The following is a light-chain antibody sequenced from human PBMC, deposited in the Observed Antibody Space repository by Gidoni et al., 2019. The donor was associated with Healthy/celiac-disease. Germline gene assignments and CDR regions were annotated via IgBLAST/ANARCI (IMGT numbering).Light chain of an antibody. Sequence: SYELTQPPSVSVSPGQTASITCSGDKLGDKYACGNQQKPGQSPVLVIYQDSKRPSGIPERFSGSNSGNTATLTISGTQAMDEADYYCQAWDSRTAVFGGGTKLTVL. CDR2: QDS. CDR3: QAWDSRTAV. J-gene: IGLJ2*01. V-gene: IGLV3-1*01. CDR1: KLGDKY.